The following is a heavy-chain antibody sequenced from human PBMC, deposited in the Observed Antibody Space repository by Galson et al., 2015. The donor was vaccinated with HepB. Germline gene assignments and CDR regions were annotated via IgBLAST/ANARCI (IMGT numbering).Heavy chain of an antibody. D-gene: IGHD2-2*01. Sequence: SLRLSCAASGFTFSSYSMNWVRQAPGEGLEWVSYISSSSSTIYYADSVKGRFTTSRDNAKNSLYLQMNSLRAEDTAVYYCAHSRVPAALDYWGQGTLVTVSS. J-gene: IGHJ4*02. CDR2: ISSSSSTI. V-gene: IGHV3-48*01. CDR3: AHSRVPAALDY. CDR1: GFTFSSYS.